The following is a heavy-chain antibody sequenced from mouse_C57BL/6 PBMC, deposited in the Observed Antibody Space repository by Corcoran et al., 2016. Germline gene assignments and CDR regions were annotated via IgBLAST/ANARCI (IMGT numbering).Heavy chain of an antibody. D-gene: IGHD1-1*01. J-gene: IGHJ4*01. CDR3: AEGPTVVVDRYAMDY. CDR2: INPNNGGT. Sequence: EVQLQQSGPELVKPGASVKISSNASGYTCTDYYMNWVKQSHGKSLEWIGDINPNNGGTSYNQKFKGKATLTVDKSSSTAYMELRSLTSEDSAVYYCAEGPTVVVDRYAMDYWGQGTSVTVSS. V-gene: IGHV1-26*01. CDR1: GYTCTDYY.